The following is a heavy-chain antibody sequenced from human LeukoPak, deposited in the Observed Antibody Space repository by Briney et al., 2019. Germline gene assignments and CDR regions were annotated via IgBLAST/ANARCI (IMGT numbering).Heavy chain of an antibody. Sequence: GGSLRLSCAASGFTFNSYAMYWVRQAPGKGLEWVSGIFGSGGSAHYADSVKGRFTISRDNSKNTVYLQMNSLRAEDTAVYYCAKTTTGYSSGRYPGWPADYWGQGALVTVSS. J-gene: IGHJ4*02. CDR3: AKTTTGYSSGRYPGWPADY. CDR2: IFGSGGSA. V-gene: IGHV3-23*01. D-gene: IGHD6-19*01. CDR1: GFTFNSYA.